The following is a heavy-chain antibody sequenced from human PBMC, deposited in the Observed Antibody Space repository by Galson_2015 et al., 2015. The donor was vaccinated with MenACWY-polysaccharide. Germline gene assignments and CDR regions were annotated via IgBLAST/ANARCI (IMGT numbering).Heavy chain of an antibody. Sequence: SLRLSCAASGFTFGDYAMAWFRQAPGKGLEWVGFIRCKASGETTGYAASVKGRFTISRDDSKSTAYLQMNNLQTEDTAIYYCTRDRPIDYWGQGTLVTVSS. J-gene: IGHJ4*02. CDR1: GFTFGDYA. CDR3: TRDRPIDY. V-gene: IGHV3-49*03. CDR2: IRCKASGETT.